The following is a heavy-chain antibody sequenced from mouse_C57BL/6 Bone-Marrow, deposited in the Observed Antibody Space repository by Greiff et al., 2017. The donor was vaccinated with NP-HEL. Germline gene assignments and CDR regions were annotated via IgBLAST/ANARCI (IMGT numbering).Heavy chain of an antibody. CDR1: GYSITSGYY. CDR2: ISYDGSN. CDR3: ASPLYGSSSYAMDY. J-gene: IGHJ4*01. V-gene: IGHV3-6*01. D-gene: IGHD1-1*01. Sequence: EVKLQESGPGLVKPSQSLSLTCSVTGYSITSGYYWNWIRQFPGNKLEWMGYISYDGSNNYNPSLKNRISITRDTSKNQFFLKLNSVTTEDTATYYCASPLYGSSSYAMDYWGQGTSVTVSS.